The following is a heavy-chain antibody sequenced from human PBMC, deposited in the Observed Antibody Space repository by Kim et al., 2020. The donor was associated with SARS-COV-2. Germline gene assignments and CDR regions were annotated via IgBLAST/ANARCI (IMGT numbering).Heavy chain of an antibody. Sequence: GGSLRLSCAASGFTVSSNYMSWVRQAPGKGLEWVSVIYSGGSTYYADSVKGRFTISRDNSKNTLYLQMNSLRAEDTAVYYCARVGGYSSGWGVDYWGQGTLVTVSS. V-gene: IGHV3-53*01. J-gene: IGHJ4*02. CDR3: ARVGGYSSGWGVDY. CDR2: IYSGGST. CDR1: GFTVSSNY. D-gene: IGHD6-19*01.